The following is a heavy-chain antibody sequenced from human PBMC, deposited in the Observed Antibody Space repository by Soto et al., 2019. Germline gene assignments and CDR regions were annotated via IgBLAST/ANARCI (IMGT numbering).Heavy chain of an antibody. CDR1: VFTFLDYD. CDR3: ARAYTGRLPRRADYYYAMDV. D-gene: IGHD2-2*02. CDR2: IGAADDP. Sequence: WGSLRLSCAPSVFTFLDYDMHWVRQVPGKCLEWVSAIGAADDPYYLGSVKGRFTISRDNAKNSVYLQMDGLRAGDSAVYYCARAYTGRLPRRADYYYAMDVWGQGTTVTVSS. V-gene: IGHV3-13*05. J-gene: IGHJ6*02.